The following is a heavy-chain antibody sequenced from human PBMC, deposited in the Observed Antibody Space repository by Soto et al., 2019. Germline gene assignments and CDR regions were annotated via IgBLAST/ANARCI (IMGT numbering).Heavy chain of an antibody. Sequence: GGSLRLSCAASGFTFSSYAMSWVRQAPGKGLEWVSAISGSGGSTYYADSVKGRFTISRDNSKNTLYLQMNSLRAEDTAVYYCASDTTNVAARFDAFDIWGQGTMVTVSS. D-gene: IGHD6-6*01. CDR1: GFTFSSYA. CDR3: ASDTTNVAARFDAFDI. J-gene: IGHJ3*02. CDR2: ISGSGGST. V-gene: IGHV3-23*01.